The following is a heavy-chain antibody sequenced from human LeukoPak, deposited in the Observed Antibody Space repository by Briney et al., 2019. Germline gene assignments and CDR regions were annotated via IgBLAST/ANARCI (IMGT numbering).Heavy chain of an antibody. J-gene: IGHJ4*02. CDR2: ISSSSSYI. Sequence: GGSLRLSCAASGFTFSSYSMNWVRQAPGKGLEWVSSISSSSSYIYYADSVKGRFTISRDNAKNSLYLQMNSLRAEDTALYYCAKDQGDCTNGVCYRFDYWGQGTLVTVSS. V-gene: IGHV3-21*04. D-gene: IGHD2-8*01. CDR1: GFTFSSYS. CDR3: AKDQGDCTNGVCYRFDY.